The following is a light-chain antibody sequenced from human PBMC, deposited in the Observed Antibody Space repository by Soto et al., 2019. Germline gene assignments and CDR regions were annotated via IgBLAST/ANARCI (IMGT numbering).Light chain of an antibody. J-gene: IGLJ1*01. V-gene: IGLV2-14*01. CDR1: SSDVGGYSY. Sequence: QSALTQPASVSGSPGQSIAISCTGTSSDVGGYSYVSWYQQQPGKAPKLVISDVSNRPSGVSDRFSGSKSGNTASLTISGLQIEDEADYYCASYTPSSTYVFGTGAKVTAL. CDR3: ASYTPSSTYV. CDR2: DVS.